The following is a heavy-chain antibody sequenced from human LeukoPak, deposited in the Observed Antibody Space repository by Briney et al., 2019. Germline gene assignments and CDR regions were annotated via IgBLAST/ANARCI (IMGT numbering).Heavy chain of an antibody. CDR2: IYYSGST. CDR3: ARLPGTYYDNSGYPDY. Sequence: SETLSLTCSVSGGSISSSSYYWGWIRQPPGTGLEWIGSIYYSGSTYYNPSLKSRVTISVDTSKNQFSLKLSSVTAADTAVYYWARLPGTYYDNSGYPDYWGQGTLVTVSS. D-gene: IGHD3-22*01. V-gene: IGHV4-39*01. CDR1: GGSISSSSYY. J-gene: IGHJ4*02.